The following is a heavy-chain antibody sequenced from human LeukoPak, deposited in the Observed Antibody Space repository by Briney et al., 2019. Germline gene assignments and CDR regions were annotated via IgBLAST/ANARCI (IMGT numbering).Heavy chain of an antibody. Sequence: GGSLRLSCAASGFTFSSYEMNWVRQAPGKGLEWVSYISSSGSTIYYADSVKGRFTISRDSSKNTLYVQMNSLRAEDTAIYYCAKVASVGTVTFGGVLARPHFDYWGQGTLVTVSS. CDR2: ISSSGSTI. D-gene: IGHD3-16*01. V-gene: IGHV3-48*03. J-gene: IGHJ4*02. CDR3: AKVASVGTVTFGGVLARPHFDY. CDR1: GFTFSSYE.